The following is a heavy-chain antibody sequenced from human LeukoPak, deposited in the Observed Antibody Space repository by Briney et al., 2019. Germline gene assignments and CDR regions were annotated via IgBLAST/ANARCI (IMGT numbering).Heavy chain of an antibody. CDR1: GYSIRSGYY. D-gene: IGHD3-10*01. CDR3: ARLYGSGASPDY. V-gene: IGHV4-38-2*02. J-gene: IGHJ4*02. CDR2: IYYTGSS. Sequence: SETLSLTCTVSGYSIRSGYYWGWIRQPPGKALEWIGSIYYTGSSYHNPSLTSRVTISVDTSKNQFSLKLNSVTAADTAVYYCARLYGSGASPDYWGQGTLVTVSS.